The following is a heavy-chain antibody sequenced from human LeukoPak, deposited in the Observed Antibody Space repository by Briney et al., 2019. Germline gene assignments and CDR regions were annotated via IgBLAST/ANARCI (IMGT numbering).Heavy chain of an antibody. CDR2: ISSSGGST. V-gene: IGHV3-23*01. J-gene: IGHJ4*02. Sequence: GGSLRLSCAASGFTFSSFAMSWVRQAPGKGLEWVSVISSSGGSTYYADSVKGRFTISRDNSKNTLYLQMNSLRAEDTAVYYCAKDRSSYYYDTSGYWGQGTLVTVSS. CDR1: GFTFSSFA. D-gene: IGHD3-22*01. CDR3: AKDRSSYYYDTSGY.